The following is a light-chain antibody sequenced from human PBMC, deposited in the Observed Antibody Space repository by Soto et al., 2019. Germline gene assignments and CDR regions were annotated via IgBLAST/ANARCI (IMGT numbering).Light chain of an antibody. CDR1: QGISSA. V-gene: IGKV1-13*02. Sequence: AIQLPQSPSSLSASVGDRVTITCRASQGISSALAWYQQKPGKAPKLLIYDASSLESGVPSRFSGSGSGTDFTLTISSLQPEDFATYYCQQFNSYPPITCGQGTRLEIK. CDR3: QQFNSYPPIT. J-gene: IGKJ5*01. CDR2: DAS.